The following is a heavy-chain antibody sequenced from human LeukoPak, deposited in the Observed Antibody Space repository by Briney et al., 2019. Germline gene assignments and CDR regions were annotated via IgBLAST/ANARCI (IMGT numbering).Heavy chain of an antibody. V-gene: IGHV3-23*01. CDR1: GFTFSSYA. Sequence: GGSLRLSCAASGFTFSSYAMSWVRQAPGKGLEWVSAISGSGGSTHYADSVKGRFTISRDNSKNTLYLQMNSLRAEDTAVYYCAKDRVAVAGTPLYYFDYWGQGTLVTVSS. CDR3: AKDRVAVAGTPLYYFDY. D-gene: IGHD6-19*01. J-gene: IGHJ4*02. CDR2: ISGSGGST.